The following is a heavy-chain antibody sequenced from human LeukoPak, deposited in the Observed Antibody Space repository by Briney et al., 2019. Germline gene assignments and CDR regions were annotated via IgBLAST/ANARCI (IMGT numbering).Heavy chain of an antibody. CDR3: ARDRYGIRRDYFDY. CDR1: GFTFSSYG. Sequence: PGGSLRLSCAASGFTFSSYGMTWVRQAPGKGLEWVALIWYDGTNKYYVDSVKGRFTISRDNSKNTLYLQMNSLRADDTAVYYCARDRYGIRRDYFDYWGQGILVTVSS. D-gene: IGHD5-18*01. V-gene: IGHV3-33*08. J-gene: IGHJ4*02. CDR2: IWYDGTNK.